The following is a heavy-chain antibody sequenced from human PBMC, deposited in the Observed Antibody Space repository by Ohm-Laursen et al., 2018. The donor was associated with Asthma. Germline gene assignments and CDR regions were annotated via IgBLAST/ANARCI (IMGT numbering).Heavy chain of an antibody. CDR1: GYTFSSFG. J-gene: IGHJ4*02. CDR3: ARHRGYCTGGSCYPDFDY. V-gene: IGHV1-18*01. Sequence: ASVKVSCKASGYTFSSFGISWVRQAPGQGLDWMGWISVYNGDTDYAQKLQGRVTMTTDTSTSTAYMELRSLRSDDTAVYYCARHRGYCTGGSCYPDFDYWGQGTLVTVSS. CDR2: ISVYNGDT. D-gene: IGHD2-15*01.